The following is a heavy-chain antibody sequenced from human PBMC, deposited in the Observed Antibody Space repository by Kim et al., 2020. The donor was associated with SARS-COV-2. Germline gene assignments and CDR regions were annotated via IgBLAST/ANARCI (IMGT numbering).Heavy chain of an antibody. V-gene: IGHV4-39*01. CDR3: ARTAEQEAFDI. D-gene: IGHD6-13*01. J-gene: IGHJ3*02. CDR2: IYYSGST. CDR1: GGSISSSSYY. Sequence: SETLSLTCTVSGGSISSSSYYWGWIRQPPGKGLEWIGSIYYSGSTYYNPSLKSRVTISVDTSKNQFSLKLSSVTAADTAVYYCARTAEQEAFDIWGQGTMVTVSS.